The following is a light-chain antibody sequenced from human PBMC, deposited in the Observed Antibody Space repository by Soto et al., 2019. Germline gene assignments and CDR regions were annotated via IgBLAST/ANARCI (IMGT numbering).Light chain of an antibody. Sequence: DIQMTQSPSSLSASVGDRVTITCRASQSISSYLNWYQQKPGKAPKLLIYAASTLQSGVPSRFSGSRSGTDFTLTISSLQPEDFGTYYCQQSSTTPRTFGQGTKVEIK. J-gene: IGKJ1*01. CDR2: AAS. CDR1: QSISSY. CDR3: QQSSTTPRT. V-gene: IGKV1-39*01.